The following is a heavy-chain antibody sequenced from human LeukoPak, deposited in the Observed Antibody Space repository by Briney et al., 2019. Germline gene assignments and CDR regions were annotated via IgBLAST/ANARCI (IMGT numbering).Heavy chain of an antibody. J-gene: IGHJ5*01. Sequence: PGGSLRLSCAASGFTFDDYGMSWVRHAPGKGLEWVSGINWKGGSTVYADSVKGRFTISRENAKNSLYLHMNSLRAEDTGLYYGASLCSGGSCYSGAWGQGTLVTVSS. CDR3: ASLCSGGSCYSGA. D-gene: IGHD2-15*01. CDR2: INWKGGST. CDR1: GFTFDDYG. V-gene: IGHV3-20*04.